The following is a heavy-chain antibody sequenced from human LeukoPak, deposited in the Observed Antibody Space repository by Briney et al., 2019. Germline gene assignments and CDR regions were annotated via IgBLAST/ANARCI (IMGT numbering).Heavy chain of an antibody. J-gene: IGHJ4*02. Sequence: GGSLRLSCEVSGFIFSSYWMSWVRQAPGKGLEWVGNINQEGIDRNHGDSVNGRFTISRDNYENSLYLQMNSLRAEDTAVYYCARIIGSFGTYRYDSWGKGTLVSVSS. D-gene: IGHD3-16*02. V-gene: IGHV3-7*01. CDR3: ARIIGSFGTYRYDS. CDR2: INQEGIDR. CDR1: GFIFSSYW.